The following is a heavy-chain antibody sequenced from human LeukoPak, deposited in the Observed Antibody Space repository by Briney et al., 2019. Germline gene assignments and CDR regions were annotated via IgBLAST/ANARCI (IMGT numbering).Heavy chain of an antibody. CDR2: IYYSGST. V-gene: IGHV4-39*01. J-gene: IGHJ4*02. CDR1: GGSLSSSSYY. CDR3: ARRRLGRDILTGYYGGGYYFDY. D-gene: IGHD3-9*01. Sequence: PSETLSLTCTVPGGSLSSSSYYWGWIRQPPGKGLEWIGSIYYSGSTYYNPSLKSRVTISVDTSKNQFSLKLSSVTAADTAVYYCARRRLGRDILTGYYGGGYYFDYWGQGTLVTVSS.